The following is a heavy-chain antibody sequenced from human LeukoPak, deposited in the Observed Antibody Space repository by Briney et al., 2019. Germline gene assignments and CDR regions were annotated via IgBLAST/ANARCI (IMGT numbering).Heavy chain of an antibody. CDR3: ARGFGSGSGGSCYSCNWFDP. V-gene: IGHV4-34*01. CDR1: GGSFSGYY. D-gene: IGHD2-15*01. CDR2: INHSGST. Sequence: PSETLSLTCAVYGGSFSGYYWSWIRQPPGKGLEWIGEINHSGSTNYNPSLKSRVTISVDTSKNQFSLKLSSVTAADTAVYHCARGFGSGSGGSCYSCNWFDPWGQGTLVTVSS. J-gene: IGHJ5*02.